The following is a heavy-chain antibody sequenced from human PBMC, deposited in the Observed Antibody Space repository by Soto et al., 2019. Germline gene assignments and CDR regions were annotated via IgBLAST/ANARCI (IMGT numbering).Heavy chain of an antibody. J-gene: IGHJ4*02. CDR3: VRGFRSFDS. V-gene: IGHV3-72*01. CDR2: SRIKANSYTT. CDR1: GFRLSDHY. Sequence: GGSLRLSCAVSGFRLSDHYMDWVRQAPGKGLEWVARSRIKANSYTTEYAASVKNRFTISRDEPKNLLFLQMNSLKIEDTALYYCVRGFRSFDSWGQGTLVTVSS.